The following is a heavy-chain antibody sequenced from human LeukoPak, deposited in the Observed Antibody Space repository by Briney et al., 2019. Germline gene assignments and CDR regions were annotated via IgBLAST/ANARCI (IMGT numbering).Heavy chain of an antibody. D-gene: IGHD2-2*01. Sequence: GGSLRLSCAASGFTFSSYAMSWVRQAPGKGLEWVSAISGSGGSTYYADSVKGRFTISRDNSKNTLYLQMNSLRAEDTAVYYCAKIKALSYCSSTSCSNGGVDYWGQGTLVTVSS. J-gene: IGHJ4*02. CDR3: AKIKALSYCSSTSCSNGGVDY. CDR2: ISGSGGST. CDR1: GFTFSSYA. V-gene: IGHV3-23*01.